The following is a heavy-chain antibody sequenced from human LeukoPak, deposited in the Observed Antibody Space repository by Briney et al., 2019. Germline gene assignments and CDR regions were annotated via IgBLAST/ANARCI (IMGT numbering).Heavy chain of an antibody. CDR2: MNPNSSNT. V-gene: IGHV1-8*01. CDR1: GYTFPSYD. D-gene: IGHD3-10*01. Sequence: GASVKVSCKASGYTFPSYDINLVRQATGHGLEWMGWMNPNSSNTGYAQKLQGRVTMTRNTSISTAYMELSSLRSEDTAVYYCARFPGLLWFGELLDAFDIWGQGTMVTVSS. J-gene: IGHJ3*02. CDR3: ARFPGLLWFGELLDAFDI.